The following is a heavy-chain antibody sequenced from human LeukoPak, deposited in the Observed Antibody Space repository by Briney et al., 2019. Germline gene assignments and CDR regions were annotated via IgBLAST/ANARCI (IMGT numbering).Heavy chain of an antibody. CDR1: GFIFSSHA. CDR2: ISGSGVGT. D-gene: IGHD5-18*01. J-gene: IGHJ4*02. V-gene: IGHV3-23*01. CDR3: ARDPTEDTAMAGDY. Sequence: GGSLRLSCAASGFIFSSHAMNWVRQGPGKGLEWVSGISGSGVGTWYADSVKGRFTISRDNSKNTLYLQMNSLRAEDTAVYYCARDPTEDTAMAGDYWGQGTLVTVSS.